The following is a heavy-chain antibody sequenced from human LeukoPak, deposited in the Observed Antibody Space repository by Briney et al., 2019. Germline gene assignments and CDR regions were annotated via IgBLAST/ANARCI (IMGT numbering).Heavy chain of an antibody. CDR2: IYTSGST. CDR1: GGSISSGGYY. Sequence: PSETLSLTCTVSGGSISSGGYYWSWIRQPAGKGLEWIGRIYTSGSTNYNPSLKSRVTISVDTSKNQFSLKLSSVTAADTAVYYCARGSIAVAGYFDYWGQGTLVTVSS. D-gene: IGHD6-19*01. J-gene: IGHJ4*02. V-gene: IGHV4-61*02. CDR3: ARGSIAVAGYFDY.